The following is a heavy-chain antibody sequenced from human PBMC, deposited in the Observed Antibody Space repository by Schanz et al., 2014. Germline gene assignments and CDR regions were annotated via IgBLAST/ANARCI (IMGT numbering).Heavy chain of an antibody. J-gene: IGHJ4*02. V-gene: IGHV3-33*05. CDR2: ISYDGRHK. D-gene: IGHD5-12*01. Sequence: LVESGGGVVQPGRSLRLSCAASGFTFSSYGMHWVRQVPGKGLEWGAIISYDGRHKNYADSVKGRFTISRDNSKNTLHLQMNSLRAEDTAVYYCAREGEWGYDPPRHWGQGTLVTVSS. CDR3: AREGEWGYDPPRH. CDR1: GFTFSSYG.